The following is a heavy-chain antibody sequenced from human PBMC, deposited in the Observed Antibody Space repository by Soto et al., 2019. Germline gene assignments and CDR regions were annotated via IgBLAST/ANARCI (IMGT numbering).Heavy chain of an antibody. CDR3: ARGGRNWFDP. D-gene: IGHD2-15*01. J-gene: IGHJ5*02. CDR2: IYYSGST. V-gene: IGHV4-59*01. Sequence: SETLSLTCTVSGGSISSYYWSWIRQPPGKGLEWIGYIYYSGSTSYNPSLKSRVTISADTSKNQFSLKLSSVTAADTAVYYCARGGRNWFDPWGQGTLVTVSS. CDR1: GGSISSYY.